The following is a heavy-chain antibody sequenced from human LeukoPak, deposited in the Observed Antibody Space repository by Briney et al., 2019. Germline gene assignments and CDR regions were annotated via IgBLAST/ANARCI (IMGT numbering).Heavy chain of an antibody. CDR3: AIPSGYRSETLDY. CDR1: GGTFSSYA. V-gene: IGHV1-69*05. CDR2: IIPIFGTA. D-gene: IGHD3-16*02. J-gene: IGHJ4*02. Sequence: ASVKVSCKASGGTFSSYAISWVRQAPGQGLEWMGGIIPIFGTANYAQKFQGRVTITTDESTSTAYMELSSLRSEDTAVYDCAIPSGYRSETLDYWGQGTLVTVSS.